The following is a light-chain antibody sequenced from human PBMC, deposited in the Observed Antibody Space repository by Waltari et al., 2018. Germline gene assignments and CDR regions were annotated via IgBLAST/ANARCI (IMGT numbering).Light chain of an antibody. CDR2: GAS. Sequence: VLTKSPGTLSLSPGERVTLSCRASQSLSKKYLAWYQQKPGQAPRLLIYGASSRAAGIPDRFSGSGSGTDFTLTISRLEPEDFAMYYCQQYGSSVMYTFGQGTKLEIK. CDR3: QQYGSSVMYT. V-gene: IGKV3-20*01. J-gene: IGKJ2*01. CDR1: QSLSKKY.